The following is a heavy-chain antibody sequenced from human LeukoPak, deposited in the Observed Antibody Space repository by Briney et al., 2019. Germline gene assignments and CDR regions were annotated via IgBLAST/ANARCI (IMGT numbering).Heavy chain of an antibody. J-gene: IGHJ6*03. CDR3: ARWGGVGYLFTLYYYMDV. Sequence: ASVKVSCKASGYTFTGYYMHWVRQAPGQGLEWMGWVNPNSGGTNYAQKFQGRVTMTRDTSISTAYMELSRLSSDDTAVDYCARWGGVGYLFTLYYYMDVWGKGTTVTVSS. CDR2: VNPNSGGT. V-gene: IGHV1-2*02. CDR1: GYTFTGYY. D-gene: IGHD5-12*01.